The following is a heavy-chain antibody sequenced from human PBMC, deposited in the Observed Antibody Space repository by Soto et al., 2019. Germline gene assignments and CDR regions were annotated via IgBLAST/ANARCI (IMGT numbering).Heavy chain of an antibody. CDR1: GGSISSSSYY. D-gene: IGHD6-13*01. Sequence: PSETLSLTCTVSGGSISSSSYYWGWIRQPPGKGLEWIGSIYYSGSTYYNPSLKSRVTISVDTSKNQFSLKLSSVTAADTAVYYCASGLRVKFDYWGQGTLVTVSS. J-gene: IGHJ4*02. CDR2: IYYSGST. V-gene: IGHV4-39*01. CDR3: ASGLRVKFDY.